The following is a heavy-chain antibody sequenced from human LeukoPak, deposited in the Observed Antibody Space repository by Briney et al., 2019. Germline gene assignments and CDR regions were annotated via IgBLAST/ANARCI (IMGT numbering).Heavy chain of an antibody. CDR2: IHPDGSIT. D-gene: IGHD4-17*01. CDR1: GFTISNYW. CDR3: ARHVNDYGDYGVVGSVVDY. Sequence: GGSLRLSCVGSGFTISNYWMHWVRQAPGTGLVWVSRIHPDGSITTYPSLKSRVTISVDTSKNQFSLKLSSVTAADTAVYYCARHVNDYGDYGVVGSVVDYWGQGTLVTVSS. J-gene: IGHJ4*02. V-gene: IGHV3-74*03.